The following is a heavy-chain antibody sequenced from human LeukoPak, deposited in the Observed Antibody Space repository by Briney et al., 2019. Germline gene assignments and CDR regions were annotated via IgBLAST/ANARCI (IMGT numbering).Heavy chain of an antibody. CDR2: LYSSGTT. Sequence: SETLSLTSTVSGASISSGRNYWGWIRQSPGKGLEWIASLYSSGTTHYNPSLQSRVSVSVDTSKNQFSVRLNSLTAADTAVYYCARHLSGTTMAHYFDHWGQGTVVTVSS. J-gene: IGHJ4*02. D-gene: IGHD1-1*01. CDR1: GASISSGRNY. CDR3: ARHLSGTTMAHYFDH. V-gene: IGHV4-39*01.